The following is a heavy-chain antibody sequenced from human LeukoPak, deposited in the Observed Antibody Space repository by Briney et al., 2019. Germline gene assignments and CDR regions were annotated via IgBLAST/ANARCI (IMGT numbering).Heavy chain of an antibody. CDR2: ISNDGSRK. CDR1: GFTFSRHG. D-gene: IGHD3-3*01. J-gene: IGHJ4*02. CDR3: ARDRAWNYFDY. Sequence: GGSLRLSCAPSGFTFSRHGMHWVRQAPGKGLEWVAIISNDGSRKYYAHSVEGRFTISRDTSKNTLYLQVDSLRAEDTAVYYCARDRAWNYFDYWGQGTLVTVSS. V-gene: IGHV3-30*03.